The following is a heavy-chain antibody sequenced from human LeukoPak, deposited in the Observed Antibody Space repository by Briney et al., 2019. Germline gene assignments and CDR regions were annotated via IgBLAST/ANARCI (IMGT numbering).Heavy chain of an antibody. J-gene: IGHJ4*02. V-gene: IGHV5-51*01. CDR2: IYPGDSDT. CDR1: GYSFTSYW. CDR3: ARRPQLRSELDY. Sequence: GESLKISCKGSGYSFTSYWIGWVRQMPGKGLGWMGIIYPGDSDTRYSPSFQGQVTISADKSTNTAYLQWSSLKASDTAIYYCARRPQLRSELDYWGQGTLVTVSS. D-gene: IGHD1-7*01.